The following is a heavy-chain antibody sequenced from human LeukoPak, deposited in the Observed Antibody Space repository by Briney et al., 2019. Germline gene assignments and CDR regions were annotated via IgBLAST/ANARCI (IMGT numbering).Heavy chain of an antibody. D-gene: IGHD3-9*01. CDR2: IQYDGSNK. V-gene: IGHV3-30*02. CDR3: AKDGAGYVMDV. J-gene: IGHJ6*04. CDR1: GFTFSNYG. Sequence: PGGSLRLSCAAPGFTFSNYGVHWVRQAPGKGLEWLAFIQYDGSNKYYVDSVKGRFTISRDNSKNTLYLQMNSPRAQDTAVYFFAKDGAGYVMDVWGKGTTVTVSS.